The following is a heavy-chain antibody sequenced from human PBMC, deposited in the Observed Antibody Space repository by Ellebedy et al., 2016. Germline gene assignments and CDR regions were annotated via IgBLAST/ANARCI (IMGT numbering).Heavy chain of an antibody. Sequence: GESLKISXAASGFTFSSYSMNWVRQAPGKGLEWVSSISSSSSYIYYADSVKGRFTISRDNAKNSLYLQMNSLRAEDTAVYYCARPWGTAMVTGAEGVDYWGQGTLVTVSS. CDR2: ISSSSSYI. CDR1: GFTFSSYS. J-gene: IGHJ4*02. CDR3: ARPWGTAMVTGAEGVDY. D-gene: IGHD5-18*01. V-gene: IGHV3-21*01.